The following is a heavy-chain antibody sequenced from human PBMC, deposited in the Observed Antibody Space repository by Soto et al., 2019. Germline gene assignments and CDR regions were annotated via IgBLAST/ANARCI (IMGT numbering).Heavy chain of an antibody. Sequence: QITLKESGPPLVKPTQTLTLTCTFSGFSLNTGGLGVGWIRQPPGKALEWLALIYWDDDKRYSPSLKSRLTIPKDPSKNQVVLTMPSMDPVDTATYYCAHSRCGGDCLQSYSSHYYYGMDVWGQGTTVTVSS. D-gene: IGHD2-21*02. J-gene: IGHJ6*02. CDR2: IYWDDDK. CDR3: AHSRCGGDCLQSYSSHYYYGMDV. V-gene: IGHV2-5*02. CDR1: GFSLNTGGLG.